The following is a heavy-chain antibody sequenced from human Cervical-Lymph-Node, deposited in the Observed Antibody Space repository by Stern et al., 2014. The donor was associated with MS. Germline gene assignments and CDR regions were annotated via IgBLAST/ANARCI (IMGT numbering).Heavy chain of an antibody. Sequence: QVQLVQSGPGLVKPSETLSLTCTVSGGSISSYYWSWIRQPAGKGLEWIGRIYTSGSTNYNPSLKSRVTMSVDTSKNQFSLKLSSVTAADTAVYYCARDYPHFPYNWNVYYYYGMDVWGQGTTVTVSS. V-gene: IGHV4-4*07. CDR1: GGSISSYY. CDR3: ARDYPHFPYNWNVYYYYGMDV. J-gene: IGHJ6*02. D-gene: IGHD1-1*01. CDR2: IYTSGST.